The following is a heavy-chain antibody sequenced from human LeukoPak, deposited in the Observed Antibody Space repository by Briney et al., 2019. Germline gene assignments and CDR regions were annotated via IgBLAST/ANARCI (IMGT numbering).Heavy chain of an antibody. J-gene: IGHJ4*02. CDR3: ARRTVTNGWFRIDY. D-gene: IGHD6-19*01. CDR2: IYYNGAT. Sequence: ETLSLTCTVSGGSISTYYWSWIRQPPGKGLEWIGYIYYNGATDYNPSLKSRVTISVDTSKDEFSLKLSSVTAADTALYYCARRTVTNGWFRIDYWGQGSLVIVSS. V-gene: IGHV4-59*08. CDR1: GGSISTYY.